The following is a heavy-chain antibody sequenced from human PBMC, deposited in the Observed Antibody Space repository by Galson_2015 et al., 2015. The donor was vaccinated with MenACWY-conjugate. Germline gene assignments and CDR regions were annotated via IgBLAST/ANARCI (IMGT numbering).Heavy chain of an antibody. CDR2: IKQDGSEK. CDR1: GFPLSGYW. CDR3: ARDHPSTYGIAWDLFEL. J-gene: IGHJ3*01. Sequence: SLRLSCAASGFPLSGYWMAWVRQAPGKGLEWVANIKQDGSEKYYVDSVKGRFTISRDNAKNSLYLEMNSLRAEDTAVYYCARDHPSTYGIAWDLFELWGQGKMVTVSS. V-gene: IGHV3-7*03. D-gene: IGHD4-17*01.